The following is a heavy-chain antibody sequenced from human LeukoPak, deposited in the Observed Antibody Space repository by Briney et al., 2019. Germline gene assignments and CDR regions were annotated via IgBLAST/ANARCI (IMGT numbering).Heavy chain of an antibody. J-gene: IGHJ6*02. D-gene: IGHD2-2*01. CDR3: ARESSTSGYYYYGMDV. Sequence: ASVKVSCKASGYTFTSYGISWVRQAPGQGLEWMGWISAYNGNTNYAQKLQGRVTMTTDTSTSTAYMELRSLRPDDTAVYYCARESSTSGYYYYGMDVWGQGTTVTVSS. CDR1: GYTFTSYG. CDR2: ISAYNGNT. V-gene: IGHV1-18*01.